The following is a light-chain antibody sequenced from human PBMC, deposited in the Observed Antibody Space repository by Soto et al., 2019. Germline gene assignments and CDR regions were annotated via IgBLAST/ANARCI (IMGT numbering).Light chain of an antibody. J-gene: IGLJ1*01. CDR2: EVS. Sequence: QSALTQPPSASGSPGQSVTISCTGTRSDVGGYNYVSWYQQHPGKAPKLVIYEVSKRPSGVPDRFSASKSGNTASLTVSGLQAEDEADYYCSSYAGSNNLGVFGTGTRSPS. CDR3: SSYAGSNNLGV. CDR1: RSDVGGYNY. V-gene: IGLV2-8*01.